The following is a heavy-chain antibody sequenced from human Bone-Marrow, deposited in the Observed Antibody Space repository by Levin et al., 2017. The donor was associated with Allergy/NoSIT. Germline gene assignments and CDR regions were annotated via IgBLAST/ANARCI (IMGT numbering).Heavy chain of an antibody. D-gene: IGHD2-2*01. CDR3: ARDSRGSNGCCNFDY. CDR2: IYSGGST. J-gene: IGHJ4*02. V-gene: IGHV3-53*01. CDR1: GFTVSSNY. Sequence: GGSLRLSCAASGFTVSSNYMSWVRQAPGKGLEWVSLIYSGGSTYYADSVKGRFTISRDNSKNTLYLQMNSLRAEDTALYYCARDSRGSNGCCNFDYWGQGTLVTVSS.